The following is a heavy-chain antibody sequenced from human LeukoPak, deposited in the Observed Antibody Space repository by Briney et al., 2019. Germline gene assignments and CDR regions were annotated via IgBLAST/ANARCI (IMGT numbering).Heavy chain of an antibody. J-gene: IGHJ5*02. CDR2: INDSGST. CDR3: ARGVSHRNCDWLFH. CDR1: GGSFSGYY. Sequence: KPSETLSLTCAVYGGSFSGYYWNWIRQPPGKGLEWIGEINDSGSTNYNSSLKSRVTISVDTSKNQFSLKLSSVTAADTAVYYCARGVSHRNCDWLFHWGQGTQVTVSS. V-gene: IGHV4-34*01. D-gene: IGHD2-21*01.